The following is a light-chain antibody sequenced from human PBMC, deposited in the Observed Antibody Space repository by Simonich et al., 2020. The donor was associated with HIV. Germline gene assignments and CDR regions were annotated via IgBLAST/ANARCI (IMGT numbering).Light chain of an antibody. J-gene: IGLJ2*01. CDR1: KLGDKY. V-gene: IGLV3-1*01. CDR3: QAWDSSTAVL. CDR2: KDT. Sequence: SYELTQPPSVSVSPGQTASITCSGDKLGDKYVCWYQQKPVQSPVVGIYKDTKRPSGIPERYSGSNSGNTATLTISGTQAMDEADYYCQAWDSSTAVLFGGGTKLTVL.